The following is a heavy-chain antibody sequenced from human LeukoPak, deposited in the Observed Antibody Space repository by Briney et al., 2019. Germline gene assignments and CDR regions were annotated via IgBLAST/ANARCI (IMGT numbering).Heavy chain of an antibody. Sequence: GGSLRLSCAASGFTFSSYSMNWVRQAPGKGLEWVSSISSSSSYIYYADSVKGRFTIPRDNAKNSLYLQMNSLRAEDTAVYYCARDTSGSSSLFDYWGQGTLVTVSS. CDR2: ISSSSSYI. J-gene: IGHJ4*02. V-gene: IGHV3-21*01. CDR1: GFTFSSYS. CDR3: ARDTSGSSSLFDY. D-gene: IGHD6-6*01.